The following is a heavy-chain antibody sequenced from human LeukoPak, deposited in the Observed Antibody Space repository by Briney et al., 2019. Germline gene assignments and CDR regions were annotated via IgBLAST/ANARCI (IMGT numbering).Heavy chain of an antibody. CDR1: GGSISSYY. J-gene: IGHJ4*02. D-gene: IGHD1-26*01. Sequence: SETLSLTCSVSGGSISSYYWSWIRQPPGKGLEWIGYIYYSGSTNYNPSLKSRVTISVDTSKNQFSLKVSSVTAADTAVYYCARAPRPSGSFLDFDYWGQGTLVTVSS. CDR2: IYYSGST. V-gene: IGHV4-59*01. CDR3: ARAPRPSGSFLDFDY.